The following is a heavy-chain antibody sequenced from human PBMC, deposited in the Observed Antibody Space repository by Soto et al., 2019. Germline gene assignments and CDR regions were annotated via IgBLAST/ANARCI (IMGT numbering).Heavy chain of an antibody. Sequence: QVQLVQSGAEVKKPGSSVKVSCKASGGTFSSYAISWVRQAPGQGLEWLGGIIPLFGTANYAQKFQCRVTITADESTSTAYMELSSLRSEDTAVYYGASRVDYGGYPGDNWFDHCGQGPLVTVSS. CDR2: IIPLFGTA. D-gene: IGHD4-17*01. V-gene: IGHV1-69*01. CDR1: GGTFSSYA. CDR3: ASRVDYGGYPGDNWFDH. J-gene: IGHJ5*02.